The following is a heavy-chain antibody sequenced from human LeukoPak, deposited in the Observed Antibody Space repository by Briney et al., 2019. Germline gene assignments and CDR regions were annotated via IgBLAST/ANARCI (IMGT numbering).Heavy chain of an antibody. CDR3: ARAIAAAGHIYYYYYYMDV. Sequence: ASVKVSCKASGYTFTSYYMHWVRQAPGQGLEWMGIINPSGGSTSYAQKFQGRVTMTRDMSTSTAYMELRSLRSDDTAVYYCARAIAAAGHIYYYYYYMDVWGKGTTVTISS. CDR2: INPSGGST. V-gene: IGHV1-46*01. D-gene: IGHD6-13*01. CDR1: GYTFTSYY. J-gene: IGHJ6*03.